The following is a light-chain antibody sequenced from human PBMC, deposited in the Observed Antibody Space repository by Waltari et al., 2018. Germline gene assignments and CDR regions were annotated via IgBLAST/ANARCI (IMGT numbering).Light chain of an antibody. J-gene: IGKJ4*02. CDR3: QHYDAYSAT. Sequence: DIQLTQSPSTLSPSVGDSVTITCRASQTIDRWLAWYQQKPGKVPKLLIYKTSILESGVPSRFSGGGSGTEFTLTIASLQPDDFATYYCQHYDAYSATFGRGTKLEIK. CDR1: QTIDRW. CDR2: KTS. V-gene: IGKV1-5*03.